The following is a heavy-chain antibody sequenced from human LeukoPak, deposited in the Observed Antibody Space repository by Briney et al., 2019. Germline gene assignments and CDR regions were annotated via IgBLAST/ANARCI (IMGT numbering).Heavy chain of an antibody. Sequence: SETLCLTCTVSGGSISSSTYYWGCIRQPPGKGLELIGSKYYSGNSYYNPSLKSRVSISVDTSKNQSSLKLSSVTAADTAVYYCARLYYYYGLDVWGQPTTVTVSS. CDR2: KYYSGNS. V-gene: IGHV4-39*01. CDR1: GGSISSSTYY. CDR3: ARLYYYYGLDV. J-gene: IGHJ6*02.